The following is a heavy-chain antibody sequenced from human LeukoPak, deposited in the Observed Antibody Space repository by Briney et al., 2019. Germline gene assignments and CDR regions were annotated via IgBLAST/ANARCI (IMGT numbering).Heavy chain of an antibody. J-gene: IGHJ4*02. Sequence: GGSLSLSCVVSGLTFDNAWMSWVRQAPGKGLEWVGRIKSKNVGETTEYAAPVQGRFTISRDDSKNTVYLQMSSLKTEDTAVYYCTTGPGKSGYWGQGTLVTVSS. D-gene: IGHD4-23*01. V-gene: IGHV3-15*01. CDR2: IKSKNVGETT. CDR1: GLTFDNAW. CDR3: TTGPGKSGY.